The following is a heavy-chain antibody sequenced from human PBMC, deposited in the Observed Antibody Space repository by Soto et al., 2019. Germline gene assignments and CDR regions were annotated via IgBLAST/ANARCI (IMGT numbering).Heavy chain of an antibody. V-gene: IGHV3-23*01. CDR3: AESTTAYDFWSGYEYYFDY. CDR1: GFTFSSYA. J-gene: IGHJ4*02. D-gene: IGHD3-3*01. CDR2: ISGSGGST. Sequence: EVQLLESGGGLVQPGGSLRLSCAASGFTFSSYAMSWVRQAPGKGLEWVSAISGSGGSTYYADSVKGRFTISRDNSKNPLYLQMNSLGAEDTAVYYWAESTTAYDFWSGYEYYFDYLGQGTLVTVSS.